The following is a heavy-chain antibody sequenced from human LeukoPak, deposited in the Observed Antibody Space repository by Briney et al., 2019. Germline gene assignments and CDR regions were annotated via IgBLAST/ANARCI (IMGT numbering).Heavy chain of an antibody. V-gene: IGHV1-69*04. CDR1: GGAFSSYA. CDR3: ARALVGATHDY. CDR2: IIPILGIA. Sequence: ASVKVSCKASGGAFSSYAISWVRQAPGQGLEWMGRIIPILGIANYAQKFQGRVTITADKSTSTAYMELSSLRSEDTAVYYCARALVGATHDYWGQGTLVTVSS. D-gene: IGHD5-12*01. J-gene: IGHJ4*02.